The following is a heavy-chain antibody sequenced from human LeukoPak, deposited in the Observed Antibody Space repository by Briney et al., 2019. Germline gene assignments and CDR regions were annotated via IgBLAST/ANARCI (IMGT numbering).Heavy chain of an antibody. CDR1: GFTFSSYS. Sequence: GGSLRLSCAASGFTFSSYSMNWVRQAPGKGLEWVSSISSSSSYIYYADSVKGRFTISRDNAKNSLYLQMNSLRAEDTAVYYCARSHGSGSYYNYDSFDYWGQGTLVTVSS. J-gene: IGHJ4*02. CDR3: ARSHGSGSYYNYDSFDY. V-gene: IGHV3-21*01. CDR2: ISSSSSYI. D-gene: IGHD3-10*01.